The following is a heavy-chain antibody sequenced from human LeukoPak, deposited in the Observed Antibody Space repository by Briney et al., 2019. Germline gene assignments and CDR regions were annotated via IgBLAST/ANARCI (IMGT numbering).Heavy chain of an antibody. CDR3: AREAGYCSSTSCSYYYYMDV. CDR2: ISSSGSTI. J-gene: IGHJ6*03. CDR1: GFTFSDYY. D-gene: IGHD2-2*03. Sequence: GGSLRLSCAASGFTFSDYYMSWLRQAPGRGVEWVSYISSSGSTIYYADSAKGGFTISRDSAKNSLFLQMNSLRAEDTAVYYCAREAGYCSSTSCSYYYYMDVWGKGTTVTVSS. V-gene: IGHV3-11*04.